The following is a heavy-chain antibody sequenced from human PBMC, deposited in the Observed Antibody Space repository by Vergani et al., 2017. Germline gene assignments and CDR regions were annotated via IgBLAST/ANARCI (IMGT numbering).Heavy chain of an antibody. CDR1: GGSISSGDYY. Sequence: QVQLQESGPGLVKPSQTLSLTCTVSGGSISSGDYYWSWIRQPPGKGLEWIGYIYYSGSTYYNPSLKSRVTISVDTSKNQFSLKLTSVTAADTAVYYCAREGRGSGWYLGHDYWGQGTLVTVSS. V-gene: IGHV4-30-4*08. J-gene: IGHJ4*02. CDR2: IYYSGST. D-gene: IGHD6-19*01. CDR3: AREGRGSGWYLGHDY.